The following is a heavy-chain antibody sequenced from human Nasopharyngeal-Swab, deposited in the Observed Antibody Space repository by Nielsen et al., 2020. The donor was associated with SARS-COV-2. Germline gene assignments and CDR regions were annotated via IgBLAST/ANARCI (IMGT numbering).Heavy chain of an antibody. CDR2: ISYDGSNK. D-gene: IGHD2-15*01. V-gene: IGHV3-30-3*01. J-gene: IGHJ2*01. CDR1: GFTFSSYA. CDR3: ARAGGSYFDP. Sequence: GESLKISCAASGFTFSSYAMHWVRQAPGKGLEWVAVISYDGSNKYYADSVKGRFTISRDNSKNTLYLQMNSLRAEDTAVYYCARAGGSYFDPWGRGTLVTVSS.